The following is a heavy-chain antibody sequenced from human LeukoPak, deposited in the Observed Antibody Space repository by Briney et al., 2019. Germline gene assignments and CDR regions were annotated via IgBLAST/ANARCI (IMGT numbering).Heavy chain of an antibody. V-gene: IGHV4-59*01. J-gene: IGHJ6*03. CDR1: GASFSTNY. CDR3: ARLYQQSKWKYYYYYMDV. D-gene: IGHD1-1*01. CDR2: VFESGST. Sequence: SETLSLTCSASGASFSTNYWSWIRQPPGRGLEWIGYVFESGSTNYNPSLKSRVTISVDTSTKQFSLRLSSVTAADTAVYYCARLYQQSKWKYYYYYMDVWGKGTAVTVSS.